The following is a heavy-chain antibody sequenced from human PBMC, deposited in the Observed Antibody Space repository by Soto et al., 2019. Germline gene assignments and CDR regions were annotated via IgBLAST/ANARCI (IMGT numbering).Heavy chain of an antibody. CDR2: ISSSSSYT. D-gene: IGHD2-8*02. V-gene: IGHV3-11*06. Sequence: GGSLRLSCAASGFTFSDYYMSWIRQAPGKGLEWVSYISSSSSYTNYADSVKGRFTISRDNAKNSLYLQMNSLRAEDTAVYYCARDRGLGVYAITYGMDVWGQGTTVTVSS. CDR1: GFTFSDYY. CDR3: ARDRGLGVYAITYGMDV. J-gene: IGHJ6*02.